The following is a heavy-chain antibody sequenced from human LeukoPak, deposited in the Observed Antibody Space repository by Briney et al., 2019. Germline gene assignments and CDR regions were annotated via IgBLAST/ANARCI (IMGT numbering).Heavy chain of an antibody. CDR2: IRYDGNNK. CDR1: GFTFSNYG. CDR3: VKDNPLDY. V-gene: IGHV3-30*02. D-gene: IGHD1-14*01. Sequence: GGSLRLTCGASGFTFSNYGMLWVRQAPGKGLDWVAFIRYDGNNKLYADSVKGRFTISRDNSKNTLYLHINSLRAEDTAVYYCVKDNPLDYWGQGTLVIVSS. J-gene: IGHJ4*02.